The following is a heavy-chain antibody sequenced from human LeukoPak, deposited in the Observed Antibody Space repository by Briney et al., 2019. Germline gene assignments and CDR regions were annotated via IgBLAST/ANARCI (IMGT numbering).Heavy chain of an antibody. J-gene: IGHJ4*02. V-gene: IGHV3-9*01. CDR2: ISWNSGSI. CDR1: GFTFDDYA. Sequence: GGSLRLSCAASGFTFDDYAMHWVRQAPGKGLEWVSGISWNSGSIGYADSVKGRFTISRDNAKNSLYLQMNSLRAEDTAVYYCARRLLWFGELPHFDYWGQGTLVTVSS. CDR3: ARRLLWFGELPHFDY. D-gene: IGHD3-10*01.